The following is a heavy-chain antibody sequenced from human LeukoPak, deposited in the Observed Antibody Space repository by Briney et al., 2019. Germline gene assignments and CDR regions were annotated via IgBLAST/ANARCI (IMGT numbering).Heavy chain of an antibody. V-gene: IGHV1-18*01. CDR1: GYTFTSYG. J-gene: IGHJ6*03. D-gene: IGHD2-2*01. CDR3: AREGRGYCSSTSCLYYMDV. CDR2: ISAYNGNT. Sequence: GASVKVSCKASGYTFTSYGISWVRQAPGQGLEWMGWISAYNGNTNYAQKYQGRVTMTEDTSTDTAYMELSSLRSEDTAVYYCAREGRGYCSSTSCLYYMDVWGKGTTVTVSS.